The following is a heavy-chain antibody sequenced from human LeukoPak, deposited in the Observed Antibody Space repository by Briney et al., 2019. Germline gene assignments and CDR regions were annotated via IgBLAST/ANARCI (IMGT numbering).Heavy chain of an antibody. D-gene: IGHD2-2*01. Sequence: PSETLSLTCTVSGASISSNTYYWGWIRQPPGKGLEWIGGIFYSGATYYNPSLKSRLTISVDTSKNQFSLKLSSVTAADTAVYYCASQLRHCSSTSCSLNWFDPWGQGTLVTVAS. V-gene: IGHV4-39*01. CDR2: IFYSGAT. J-gene: IGHJ5*02. CDR3: ASQLRHCSSTSCSLNWFDP. CDR1: GASISSNTYY.